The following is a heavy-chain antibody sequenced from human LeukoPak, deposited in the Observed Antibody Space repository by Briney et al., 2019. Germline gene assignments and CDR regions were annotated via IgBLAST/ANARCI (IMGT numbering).Heavy chain of an antibody. CDR2: INPSGGST. J-gene: IGHJ4*02. CDR1: GYTFTSYY. CDR3: ARVMITFGGVIGPLDY. D-gene: IGHD3-16*02. V-gene: IGHV1-46*01. Sequence: SVKVSCKASGYTFTSYYMHWVRQAPGQGLEWMGIINPSGGSTSYAQKFQGRVTMTRGTSTSTVYMELSSLRSEDTAVYYCARVMITFGGVIGPLDYWGQGTLVTVSS.